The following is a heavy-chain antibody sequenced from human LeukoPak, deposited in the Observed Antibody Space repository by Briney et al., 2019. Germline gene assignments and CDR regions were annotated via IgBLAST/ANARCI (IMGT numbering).Heavy chain of an antibody. D-gene: IGHD3-22*01. CDR3: ASDSPDSSGYYPLAY. CDR1: GGSISYY. V-gene: IGHV4-59*01. J-gene: IGHJ4*02. CDR2: IYYSGST. Sequence: SETLSLTCTVSGGSISYYWSWIRQPPGKGLEWIGYIYYSGSTNYNPSLKSRVTISVDTSKNQFSLKLSSVTAADTAVYYCASDSPDSSGYYPLAYWGQGTLVTVSS.